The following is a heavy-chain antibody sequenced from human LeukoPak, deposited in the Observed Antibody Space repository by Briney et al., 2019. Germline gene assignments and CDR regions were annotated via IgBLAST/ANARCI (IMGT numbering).Heavy chain of an antibody. CDR1: GFTFSSYS. D-gene: IGHD2-2*01. Sequence: KTGGSLRLSCAASGFTFSSYSMNWVRQAPGKGLEWVSCISSSSSSIHYSDSVKGRFTISRDNAKNSLYLQMNSLRAEDMAVYYCARGACSGTSCSPDYWGQGTLVTVSS. V-gene: IGHV3-21*01. CDR3: ARGACSGTSCSPDY. CDR2: ISSSSSSI. J-gene: IGHJ4*02.